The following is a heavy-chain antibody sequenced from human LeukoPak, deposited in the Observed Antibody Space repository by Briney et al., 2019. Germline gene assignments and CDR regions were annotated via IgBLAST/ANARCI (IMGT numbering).Heavy chain of an antibody. V-gene: IGHV3-30*03. CDR2: ISYDGSNK. D-gene: IGHD4-17*01. CDR1: GFIFSTYG. Sequence: GGSLRLSCAASGFIFSTYGMHWVRQAPGKGLEWVAVISYDGSNKYYADSVKGRFTISRDNSKNTLYLQMNSLRAEDTAVYYCARGATTVTTMVDYWGQGTLVTVSS. J-gene: IGHJ4*02. CDR3: ARGATTVTTMVDY.